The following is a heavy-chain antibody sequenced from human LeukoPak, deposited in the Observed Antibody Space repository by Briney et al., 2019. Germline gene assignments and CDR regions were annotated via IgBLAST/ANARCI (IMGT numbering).Heavy chain of an antibody. Sequence: SETLSLTCTVSGGSISSSSYYWGWIRQPPGKGLEWIGSIYYSGSTYYNPSLKSRVTISVDTSKNQFSLKLSSVTAADTAVYYCARHLYGSGLHRIDYWGQGTLVSVSS. V-gene: IGHV4-39*01. CDR3: ARHLYGSGLHRIDY. D-gene: IGHD6-19*01. J-gene: IGHJ4*02. CDR1: GGSISSSSYY. CDR2: IYYSGST.